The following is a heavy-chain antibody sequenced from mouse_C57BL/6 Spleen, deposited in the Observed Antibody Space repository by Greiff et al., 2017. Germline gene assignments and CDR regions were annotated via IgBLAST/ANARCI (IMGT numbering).Heavy chain of an antibody. CDR1: GFTFSDYG. D-gene: IGHD2-3*01. CDR2: ISSGSSTI. CDR3: ARDYDVYYDYAMDY. V-gene: IGHV5-17*01. Sequence: EVKLVESGGGLVKPGGSLKLSCAASGFTFSDYGMHWVRQAPGKGLEWVAYISSGSSTIYYADTVKGRFTISRDNAKNTLFLQMTSLRSEDTAMYYCARDYDVYYDYAMDYWGQGTSATVPS. J-gene: IGHJ4*01.